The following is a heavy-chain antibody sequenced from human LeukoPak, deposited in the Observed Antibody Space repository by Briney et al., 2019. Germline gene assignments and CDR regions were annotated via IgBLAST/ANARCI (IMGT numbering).Heavy chain of an antibody. CDR1: GYTFTGYY. CDR2: INPNRGGT. J-gene: IGHJ6*03. V-gene: IGHV1-2*02. Sequence: ASVKVSCKASGYTFTGYYMHWVRQAPGQGLEWMGCINPNRGGTNYPQKFQGNVTITRDTFISTAYMELSRLRSDDTAVYYCAREGNVVVPADEYYYYYYYMDVWGKGTTVTVSS. D-gene: IGHD2-2*01. CDR3: AREGNVVVPADEYYYYYYYMDV.